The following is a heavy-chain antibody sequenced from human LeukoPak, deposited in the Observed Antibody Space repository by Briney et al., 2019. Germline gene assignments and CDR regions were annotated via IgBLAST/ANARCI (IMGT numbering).Heavy chain of an antibody. CDR3: ARDHSDVTISGDIINDHCYFDL. CDR1: GFTFSSFG. D-gene: IGHD3-3*01. V-gene: IGHV3-21*01. CDR2: ISNSGSYI. J-gene: IGHJ2*01. Sequence: GGSLRLSCVGSGFTFSSFGMSWIRQAPGKGLEWVSGISNSGSYINYADSVKGRFTISRDNAKTSLFLQMNSLRADDTALYYCARDHSDVTISGDIINDHCYFDLWGRGTLVSVSS.